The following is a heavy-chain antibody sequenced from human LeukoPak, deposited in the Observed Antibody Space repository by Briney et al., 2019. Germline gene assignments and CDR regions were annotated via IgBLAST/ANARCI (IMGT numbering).Heavy chain of an antibody. Sequence: ASVKVSCEASGGTFSSYAISWVRQAPGQGLEWMGWISAYNGNTNYAQKLQGRVTMTTDTSTSTAYMELRSLRSDDTAVYYCARAYYESSAYRHAVYFDYWGQGTLVTVSS. CDR3: ARAYYESSAYRHAVYFDY. J-gene: IGHJ4*02. V-gene: IGHV1-18*01. CDR2: ISAYNGNT. CDR1: GGTFSSYA. D-gene: IGHD3-22*01.